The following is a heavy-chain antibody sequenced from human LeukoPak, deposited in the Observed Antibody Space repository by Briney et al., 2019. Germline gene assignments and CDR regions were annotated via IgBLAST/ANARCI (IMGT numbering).Heavy chain of an antibody. J-gene: IGHJ4*02. CDR2: ISHDESHK. D-gene: IGHD5-18*01. CDR1: GFTLTRYG. V-gene: IGHV3-30*18. CDR3: AKDLVALQLWLPDDY. Sequence: PGGSLRVSCAASGFTLTRYGMHWVRQAPGKGLEWVAVISHDESHKYYGDSVKGRFTISRDNSKNTLYLQMNNLRAEDTALYYCAKDLVALQLWLPDDYRGQGTLVTVSS.